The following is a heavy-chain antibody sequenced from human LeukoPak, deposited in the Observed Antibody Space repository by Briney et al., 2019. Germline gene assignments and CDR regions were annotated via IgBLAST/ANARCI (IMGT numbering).Heavy chain of an antibody. D-gene: IGHD3-22*01. CDR1: GFTFSSYG. V-gene: IGHV3-30*18. CDR3: AKSTYYYDSSGYYPSPN. Sequence: PGGSLRLSCAASGFTFSSYGMHWVRQAPGKGLEWVAVISYDGSNKYYADSVKGRFTISRDNSKNTLYLQMNSLRAEDTAVYYCAKSTYYYDSSGYYPSPNWGQGTLVTVSS. CDR2: ISYDGSNK. J-gene: IGHJ4*02.